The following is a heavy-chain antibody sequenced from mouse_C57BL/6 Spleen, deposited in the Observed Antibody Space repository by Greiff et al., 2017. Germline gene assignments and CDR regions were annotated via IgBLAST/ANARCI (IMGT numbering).Heavy chain of an antibody. CDR2: INPSNGGT. CDR3: AREGIYYDYDKGYAMDY. J-gene: IGHJ4*01. V-gene: IGHV1-53*01. D-gene: IGHD2-4*01. CDR1: GYTFTSYW. Sequence: QVHVKQPGTELVKPGASVKLSCKASGYTFTSYWMHWVKQRPGQGLEWIGNINPSNGGTNYNEKFKSKATLTVDKSSSTAYMQLSSLTSEDSAVYYCAREGIYYDYDKGYAMDYWGQGTSVTVSS.